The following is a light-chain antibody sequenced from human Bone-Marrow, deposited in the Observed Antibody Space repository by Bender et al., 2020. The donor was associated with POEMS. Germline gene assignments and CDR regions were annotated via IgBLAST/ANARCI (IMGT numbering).Light chain of an antibody. V-gene: IGLV1-44*01. CDR2: TNN. J-gene: IGLJ3*02. Sequence: QSVLTQPPSASGTPGQRVTISCSGSHSNVGSNTVNWFQQLPGTAPKLLIYTNNQRPSGVPDRFSGSKSGNTASLTISGLQAEDEADYYCCSYAPTKTWVFGGGTKLTVL. CDR1: HSNVGSNT. CDR3: CSYAPTKTWV.